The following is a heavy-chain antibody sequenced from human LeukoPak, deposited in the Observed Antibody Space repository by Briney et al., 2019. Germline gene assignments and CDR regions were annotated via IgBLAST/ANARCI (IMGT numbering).Heavy chain of an antibody. CDR3: ARSTVVSP. V-gene: IGHV3-48*02. CDR2: ISSSSSTI. D-gene: IGHD4-23*01. Sequence: GGSLRLSCAASGFTFSSYAMTWVRQAPGKGLEWVSYISSSSSTIYYADSVKGRFTISRDNAKNSLYLQMISLRDEDTAVYYCARSTVVSPWGQGTLVTVSS. CDR1: GFTFSSYA. J-gene: IGHJ5*02.